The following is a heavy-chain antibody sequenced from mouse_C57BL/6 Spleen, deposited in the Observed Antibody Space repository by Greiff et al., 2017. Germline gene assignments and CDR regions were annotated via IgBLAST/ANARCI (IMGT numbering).Heavy chain of an antibody. CDR1: GFTFSDYY. CDR3: ARDPFYYCGSSYWYFDV. Sequence: EVQLVESEGGLVQPGSSMKLSCTASGFTFSDYYMAWVRQVPEKGLEWVAHIYYDGSSTYYLDSLKSRFIISRDNAKNILYLQMSSLKSEDTATYYCARDPFYYCGSSYWYFDVWGTGTTVTVSS. V-gene: IGHV5-16*01. J-gene: IGHJ1*03. CDR2: IYYDGSST. D-gene: IGHD1-1*01.